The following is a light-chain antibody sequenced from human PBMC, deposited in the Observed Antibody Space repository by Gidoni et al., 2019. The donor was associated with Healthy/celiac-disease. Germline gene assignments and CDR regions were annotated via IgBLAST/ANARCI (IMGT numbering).Light chain of an antibody. V-gene: IGKV2-28*01. J-gene: IGKJ1*01. CDR3: MQALQIPWT. CDR1: QSRLHRTGYNY. Sequence: DIVMTQSPLSLPLTPGEPASISCRSSQSRLHRTGYNYLDWYLQKPGQSPQLLICVGSNRACGVPERFSGSGSGTDFTLTISRVEAEDVGVYYCMQALQIPWTFGQGTKVEIK. CDR2: VGS.